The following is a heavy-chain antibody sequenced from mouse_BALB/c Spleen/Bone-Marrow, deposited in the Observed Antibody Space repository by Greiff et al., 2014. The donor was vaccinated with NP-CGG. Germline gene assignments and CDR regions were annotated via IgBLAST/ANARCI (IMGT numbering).Heavy chain of an antibody. Sequence: VQLQQSGAELARPGASVKLSCKASGYNFTTHWMQWVKQRPGQGLEWIGAIYPGDGDTRYTQKFKGKAALTADKSSSTAYMQLSDLASEDSAVYYCARGDYDYHWYFDVWGAGTTVTVSS. V-gene: IGHV1-87*01. J-gene: IGHJ1*01. CDR3: ARGDYDYHWYFDV. CDR1: GYNFTTHW. D-gene: IGHD1-2*01. CDR2: IYPGDGDT.